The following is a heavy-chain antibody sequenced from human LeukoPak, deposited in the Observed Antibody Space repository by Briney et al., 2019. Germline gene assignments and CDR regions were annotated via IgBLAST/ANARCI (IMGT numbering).Heavy chain of an antibody. J-gene: IGHJ6*02. CDR2: IKQDGSEK. D-gene: IGHD3-10*01. V-gene: IGHV3-7*01. Sequence: GRSLRLSCAASGFTFSSYWMSWVRQAPGKGLEWVANIKQDGSEKYYVDSVKGRFTISRDNAKNSLYLQMNSLRAEDTAVYYCARDRWFTPNDYYYYGMDVWGQGTTVTVSS. CDR3: ARDRWFTPNDYYYYGMDV. CDR1: GFTFSSYW.